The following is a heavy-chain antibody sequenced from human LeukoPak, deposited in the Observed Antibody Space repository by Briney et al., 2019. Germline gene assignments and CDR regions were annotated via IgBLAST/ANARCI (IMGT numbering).Heavy chain of an antibody. J-gene: IGHJ4*02. V-gene: IGHV3-7*01. D-gene: IGHD3-10*01. CDR3: ARDFVNRGSGSYHDY. CDR2: IKEDGSEK. Sequence: GGSLRLSCEVSGFTFSSYWMNWVRQAPGKGLECVANIKEDGSEKNYVDSVKGRFTISRDNAKNSLYLQMNSLRAEDTAVYYCARDFVNRGSGSYHDYWGQGTLVTVSS. CDR1: GFTFSSYW.